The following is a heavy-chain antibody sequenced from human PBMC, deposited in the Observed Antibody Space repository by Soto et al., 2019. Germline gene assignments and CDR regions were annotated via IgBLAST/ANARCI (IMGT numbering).Heavy chain of an antibody. J-gene: IGHJ4*02. Sequence: QVQLVQSGAEVKKPGASVKVSCKASGYTFTSYDINWVRQATGQGLEWMGWMNPNSGNTGYAQKLRGRXTXTXXTSRSTAYMELSSLISEDTAVYYCARTRYGDNVDYGGQGTLVTVSS. D-gene: IGHD4-17*01. CDR1: GYTFTSYD. V-gene: IGHV1-8*01. CDR3: ARTRYGDNVDY. CDR2: MNPNSGNT.